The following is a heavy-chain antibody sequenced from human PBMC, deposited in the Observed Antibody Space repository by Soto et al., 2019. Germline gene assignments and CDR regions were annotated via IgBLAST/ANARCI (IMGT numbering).Heavy chain of an antibody. CDR2: IYSGGST. V-gene: IGHV3-53*02. CDR3: ARGFTPLYYASSGGLDY. J-gene: IGHJ4*02. D-gene: IGHD3-22*01. Sequence: EVQLVETGGGLIQPGGSLRLSCAASGFTVSSNYMSWVRQAPGKGLEWVSVIYSGGSTYYADSVKGRFTISRDNSKNTLYLQMNSLRAEDTAVYYCARGFTPLYYASSGGLDYWGQGTLVTVSS. CDR1: GFTVSSNY.